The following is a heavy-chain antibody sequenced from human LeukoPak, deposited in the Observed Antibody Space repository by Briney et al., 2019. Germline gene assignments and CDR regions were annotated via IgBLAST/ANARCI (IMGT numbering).Heavy chain of an antibody. CDR3: ARDLVVQYYYYYYMDV. CDR1: GFTFSSYG. D-gene: IGHD2-8*02. V-gene: IGHV3-33*01. CDR2: IWYDGSNK. Sequence: GGSLRLSCAASGFTFSSYGMHWVRQAPGKGLEWVAVIWYDGSNKYYADSVKGRFTISRDNAKNTLYLQMNSLRAEDTAVYYCARDLVVQYYYYYYMDVWGKGTTVTVS. J-gene: IGHJ6*03.